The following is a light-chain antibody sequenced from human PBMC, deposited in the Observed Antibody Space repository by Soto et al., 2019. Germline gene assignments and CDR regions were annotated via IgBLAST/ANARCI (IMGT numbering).Light chain of an antibody. CDR1: QSVSSN. CDR2: GAF. V-gene: IGKV3-15*01. Sequence: EIVLTQSPATLSLSPWERATLSCMASQSVSSNVAWYQQKPGQAPSLLIYGAFTRATGIPARFSGSGSGTDLTLTISSLQSEDFAVYYCQQYNNWPYTFGQGTKVDIK. J-gene: IGKJ2*01. CDR3: QQYNNWPYT.